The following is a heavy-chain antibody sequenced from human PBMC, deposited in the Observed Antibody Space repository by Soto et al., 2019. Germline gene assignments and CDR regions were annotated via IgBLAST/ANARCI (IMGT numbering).Heavy chain of an antibody. J-gene: IGHJ5*02. CDR3: ARAYYDTKGYSLDP. Sequence: PGGSLRLSCAASGFTFSSYSMNWVRQTPGKGLEWVCGIGGSGTTIYCADSVKGRFTISRDNFGNTMYLQMNSVRVEDTAVYYCARAYYDTKGYSLDPWGLGTLVTVSS. CDR1: GFTFSSYS. D-gene: IGHD3-16*01. CDR2: IGGSGTTI. V-gene: IGHV3-23*01.